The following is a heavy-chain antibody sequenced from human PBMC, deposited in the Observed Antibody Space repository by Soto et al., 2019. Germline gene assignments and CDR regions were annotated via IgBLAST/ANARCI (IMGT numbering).Heavy chain of an antibody. CDR3: ARDKSYGLDG. V-gene: IGHV3-74*01. CDR2: IIGDGSIT. Sequence: GGSLRLSCAASGFAFSTYWMHWVRQVPGKGLVWASRIIGDGSITTYADSVKGRFTISRDNAKNTVYLQMNSLRAEDTAVYYCARDKSYGLDGWGQGTTVTVSS. J-gene: IGHJ6*02. CDR1: GFAFSTYW.